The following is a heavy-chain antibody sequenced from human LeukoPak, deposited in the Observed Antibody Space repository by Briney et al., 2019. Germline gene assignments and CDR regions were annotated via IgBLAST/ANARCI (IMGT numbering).Heavy chain of an antibody. J-gene: IGHJ4*02. D-gene: IGHD3-22*01. Sequence: GGSLRLSRAASGFTFSSYAMHWVRQAAGKGLEWVAVISYDGSNKYYADSVKGRFTISRDNSKNTLYLQMNSLRAEDTAVYYCARDHYSSGYYLSAYWGQGTLVTVSS. CDR2: ISYDGSNK. CDR3: ARDHYSSGYYLSAY. V-gene: IGHV3-30-3*01. CDR1: GFTFSSYA.